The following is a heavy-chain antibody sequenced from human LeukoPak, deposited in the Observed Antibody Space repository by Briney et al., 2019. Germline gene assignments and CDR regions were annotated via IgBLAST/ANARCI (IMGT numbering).Heavy chain of an antibody. CDR3: AKTRGVTAIQYYFDY. J-gene: IGHJ4*02. CDR1: GFTFSSYA. CDR2: ISYDGSNK. V-gene: IGHV3-30*04. D-gene: IGHD2-21*02. Sequence: GGSLRLSCAASGFTFSSYAMHWVRQAPGKGLEWVAVISYDGSNKYYADSVKGRFTISRDNSKNTLYLQMNSLRAEDTAVYYCAKTRGVTAIQYYFDYWGQGTLVTVSS.